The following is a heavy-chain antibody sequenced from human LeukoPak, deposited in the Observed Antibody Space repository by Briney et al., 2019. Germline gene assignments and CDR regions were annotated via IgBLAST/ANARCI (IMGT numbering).Heavy chain of an antibody. CDR3: TRVRDGSFPISDY. D-gene: IGHD5-24*01. V-gene: IGHV4-31*03. CDR1: GGSISSGGYY. Sequence: SETLSLTCSVSGGSISSGGYYWSWIRQHPGKGLEWIGYIYHSGSTYYNPSLKSRVTILADTFKNQFSLKLNSVTAADTAVYYCTRVRDGSFPISDYWGQGTLVTVSS. CDR2: IYHSGST. J-gene: IGHJ4*02.